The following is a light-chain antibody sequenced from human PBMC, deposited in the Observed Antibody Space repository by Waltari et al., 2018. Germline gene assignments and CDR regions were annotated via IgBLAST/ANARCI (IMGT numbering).Light chain of an antibody. V-gene: IGKV3-15*01. Sequence: EIVMTQSPATLSVSPGERATLSCRASQSVTNNLAWYQHNPGQAPRLLIYDASTRATGVPARFSGSGSGTEFTLTISSLQSEDFAVYYCQHYNNWVTFGQGTRLEIK. CDR3: QHYNNWVT. CDR1: QSVTNN. J-gene: IGKJ5*01. CDR2: DAS.